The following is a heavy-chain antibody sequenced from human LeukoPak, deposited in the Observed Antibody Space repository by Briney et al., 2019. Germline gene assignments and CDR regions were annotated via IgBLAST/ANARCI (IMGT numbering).Heavy chain of an antibody. V-gene: IGHV5-10-1*01. CDR3: ASEGYCSSTSPCAYYYYGMDV. CDR1: GYSFTSYW. J-gene: IGHJ6*02. D-gene: IGHD2-2*01. CDR2: IDPSDSYT. Sequence: GESLKISCKGSGYSFTSYWISWVRQMPGKGLEWMGRIDPSDSYTNYSPSFQGHVTISADKSISTAYLQWSSLKASDTAMYYCASEGYCSSTSPCAYYYYGMDVWGQGTTVTVSS.